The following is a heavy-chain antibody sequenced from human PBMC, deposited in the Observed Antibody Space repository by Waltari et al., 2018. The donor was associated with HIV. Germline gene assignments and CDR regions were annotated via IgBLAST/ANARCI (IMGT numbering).Heavy chain of an antibody. CDR1: GYTFISYY. Sequence: QVQLVQSGAEVKKPGASVKVSCKASGYTFISYYMHWVRQAPGQGLEWMGIINPRANSTSYVQKFQGRLTMASDTSTSTVCMELSSLRSEDTAVYYCARAPCSGGSCRLFDYWGQGTLVTVSS. V-gene: IGHV1-46*01. CDR3: ARAPCSGGSCRLFDY. D-gene: IGHD2-15*01. J-gene: IGHJ4*02. CDR2: INPRANST.